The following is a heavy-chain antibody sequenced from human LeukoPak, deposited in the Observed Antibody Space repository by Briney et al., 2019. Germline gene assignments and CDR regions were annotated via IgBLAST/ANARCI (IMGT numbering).Heavy chain of an antibody. CDR1: GGSINSYY. Sequence: PSETLSLTCTVSGGSINSYYWSWIRQPPGKGLEWIGYIYYSGSTNYNPSLKSRVTISVDTSKNQFSLKLSSVTAADTAVYYCASEWELQYWGQGTLVTVSS. CDR2: IYYSGST. V-gene: IGHV4-59*01. CDR3: ASEWELQY. J-gene: IGHJ4*02. D-gene: IGHD1-26*01.